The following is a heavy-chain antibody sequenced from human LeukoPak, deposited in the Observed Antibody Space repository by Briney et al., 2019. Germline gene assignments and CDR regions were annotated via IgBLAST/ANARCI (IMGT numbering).Heavy chain of an antibody. CDR2: ISHSGST. Sequence: SETLSLTCAVYIGSFSDYYWSWIRQPPGKGLEWIGEISHSGSTNYNPSFQSRVTISVDTSKNQFSLKLTSVTAADTAVYYSARGRGDGVVVPAAMRFAWFDPWGQGTLVAVSS. D-gene: IGHD2-2*01. CDR1: IGSFSDYY. CDR3: ARGRGDGVVVPAAMRFAWFDP. V-gene: IGHV4-34*01. J-gene: IGHJ5*02.